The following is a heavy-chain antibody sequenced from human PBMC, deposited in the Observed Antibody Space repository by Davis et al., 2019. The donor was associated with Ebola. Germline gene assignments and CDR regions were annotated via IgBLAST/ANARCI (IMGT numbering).Heavy chain of an antibody. CDR1: GGSISSSSYY. D-gene: IGHD3-22*01. CDR3: ARADPYYYDSSGYYTYWYFDL. V-gene: IGHV4-39*07. Sequence: SETLSLTCTVSGGSISSSSYYWGWIRQPPGKGLEWIGSIYYSGSTYYNPSLKSRVTISVDTSKNQFSLKLSSVTAADTAVYYCARADPYYYDSSGYYTYWYFDLWGRGTLVTVSS. J-gene: IGHJ2*01. CDR2: IYYSGST.